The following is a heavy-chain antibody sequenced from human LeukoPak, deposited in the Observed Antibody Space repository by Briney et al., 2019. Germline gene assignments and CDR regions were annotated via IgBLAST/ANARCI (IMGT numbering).Heavy chain of an antibody. CDR1: GGSISSYY. V-gene: IGHV4-4*07. Sequence: SETLSLTCSVSGGSISSYYWSWIRQTAGKGLEWIGRIYSSGSTNYNPSLKSRVTMSVDMSKNQFSLKLSSVTAADTAEYYCASLRGDNWNYYDYWGQGILVTVSS. J-gene: IGHJ4*02. D-gene: IGHD1-20*01. CDR2: IYSSGST. CDR3: ASLRGDNWNYYDY.